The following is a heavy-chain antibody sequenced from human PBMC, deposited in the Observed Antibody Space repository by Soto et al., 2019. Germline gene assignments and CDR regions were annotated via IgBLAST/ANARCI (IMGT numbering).Heavy chain of an antibody. CDR1: GGSISSGDYY. J-gene: IGHJ4*02. CDR3: ARGGGYSYEPFDY. D-gene: IGHD5-18*01. CDR2: IYYSGST. Sequence: QVQLQESGPGLVKPSQTLSLTCTVSGGSISSGDYYWSWIRQPPGKGLEWIGYIYYSGSTYYNPSLKSRVTISVDTPKNQFSLKLSSVTAADTAVYYCARGGGYSYEPFDYWGQGTLVTVSS. V-gene: IGHV4-30-4*01.